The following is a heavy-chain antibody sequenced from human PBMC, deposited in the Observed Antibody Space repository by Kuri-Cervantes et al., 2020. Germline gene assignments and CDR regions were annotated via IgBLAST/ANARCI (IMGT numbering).Heavy chain of an antibody. J-gene: IGHJ5*02. CDR1: GFTFSNHG. Sequence: GGSLRLSCAASGFTFSNHGMHWVRQAPGKGLEWVAVIWYDGSNKYCTDSVKGRFTISRDNAKNSLYLQMNSLRAEDTALYYCAKASGGATLYWFDPWGQGTLVTVSS. D-gene: IGHD1-26*01. CDR3: AKASGGATLYWFDP. CDR2: IWYDGSNK. V-gene: IGHV3-33*03.